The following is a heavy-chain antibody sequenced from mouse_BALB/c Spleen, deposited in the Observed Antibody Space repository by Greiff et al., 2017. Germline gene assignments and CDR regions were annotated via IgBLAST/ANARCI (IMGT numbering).Heavy chain of an antibody. CDR1: GYTFTSYY. D-gene: IGHD2-1*01. CDR2: INPSNGGT. J-gene: IGHJ4*01. V-gene: IGHV1S81*02. Sequence: VQLQQSGAELVKPGASVKLSCKASGYTFTSYYMYWVKQRPGQGLEWIGEINPSNGGTNYNEKFKSKATLTVDKSSSTAYMQLSSLTSEDSEVYYCTRRGNYYAMDYWGQGTSVTVSS. CDR3: TRRGNYYAMDY.